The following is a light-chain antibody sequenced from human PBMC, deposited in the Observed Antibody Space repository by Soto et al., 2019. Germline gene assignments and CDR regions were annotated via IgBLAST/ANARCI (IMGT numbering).Light chain of an antibody. Sequence: MTQSPSTLPASVGDRVTITCRASQTISSRYLAWYQQKPGQAPRLLIYGASTRATGVPARFGGNGSGTEFTLTISSLQSEDFAVYYCQHYNNWPHTFGQGTKVDIK. J-gene: IGKJ2*01. CDR3: QHYNNWPHT. CDR2: GAS. CDR1: QTISSRY. V-gene: IGKV3-15*01.